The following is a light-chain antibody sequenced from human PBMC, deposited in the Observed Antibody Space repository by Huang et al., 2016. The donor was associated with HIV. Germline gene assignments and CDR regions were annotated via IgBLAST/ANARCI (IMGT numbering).Light chain of an antibody. V-gene: IGKV3-20*01. CDR3: QQYGTSPIT. CDR1: QSFTTNY. J-gene: IGKJ5*01. Sequence: EIVLTQSPGTLSLSPGERATLSCRASQSFTTNYLAWYQVKPGQAPRLLIYGSSNRATGIPDRFSGSGSGTDFTLTISRLEPEDFAVFYCQQYGTSPITFGQGTRLEIK. CDR2: GSS.